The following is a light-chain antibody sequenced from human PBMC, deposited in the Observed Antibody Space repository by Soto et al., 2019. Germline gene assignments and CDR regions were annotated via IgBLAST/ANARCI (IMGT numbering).Light chain of an antibody. V-gene: IGKV3-15*01. Sequence: EIVMTQSPATLSVSPGERATLSCRASQSVFSSLAWYQQKPGQAPRLLIYGTSNRAAGVPARYSGSRSGTDFTLTISSLQSEDFAVYYCQQYNKWPSTFGQGTKVDIK. CDR2: GTS. CDR1: QSVFSS. J-gene: IGKJ1*01. CDR3: QQYNKWPST.